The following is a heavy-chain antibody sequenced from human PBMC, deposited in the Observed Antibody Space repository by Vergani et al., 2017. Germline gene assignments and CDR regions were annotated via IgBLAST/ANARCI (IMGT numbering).Heavy chain of an antibody. Sequence: QVQLVESGGGVVQPGRSLRLSCAASGFTFSSYGMHWVRQAPGKGLEWVAVISYDGSNKYYADSVKGRFTISRDNSKNTLYLQMNSLSAGDTAVYYCAKANPRNSGYDYLYCYHAMDVWCQGSTVTVSS. CDR2: ISYDGSNK. J-gene: IGHJ6*01. CDR1: GFTFSSYG. D-gene: IGHD5-12*01. V-gene: IGHV3-30*18. CDR3: AKANPRNSGYDYLYCYHAMDV.